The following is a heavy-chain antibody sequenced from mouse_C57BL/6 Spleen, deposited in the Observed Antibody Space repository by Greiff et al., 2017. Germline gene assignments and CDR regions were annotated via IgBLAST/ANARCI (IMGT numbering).Heavy chain of an antibody. V-gene: IGHV1-82*01. CDR3: ARYLYDYYAMDY. CDR2: IYPGDGDT. J-gene: IGHJ4*01. CDR1: GYAFSSSW. Sequence: QVQLQQSGPELVKPGASVKISCKASGYAFSSSWMNWVKQRPGKGLEWIGRIYPGDGDTTYNGKFKGKATLTADKSSSTAYMQLSSLTSEDSAVYFCARYLYDYYAMDYWGQGTSVTVSS. D-gene: IGHD2-3*01.